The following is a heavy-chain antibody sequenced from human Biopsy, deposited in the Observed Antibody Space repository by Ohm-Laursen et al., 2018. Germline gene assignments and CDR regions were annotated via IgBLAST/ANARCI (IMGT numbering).Heavy chain of an antibody. CDR1: GGSISSDY. CDR2: IYYSGST. V-gene: IGHV4-59*01. CDR3: ARATNSSGWPYYYFYGMDV. D-gene: IGHD6-19*01. J-gene: IGHJ6*02. Sequence: SETLSLTCTVSGGSISSDYWSWIRQTPGKGLEWIGYIYYSGSTNYSPSLKSRVTMSVDTSNIQFSLKLRSVTAADTAVYYCARATNSSGWPYYYFYGMDVWGQGTTVTVSS.